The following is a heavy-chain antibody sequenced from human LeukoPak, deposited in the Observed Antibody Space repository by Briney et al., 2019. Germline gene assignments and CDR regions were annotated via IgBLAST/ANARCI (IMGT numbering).Heavy chain of an antibody. CDR1: GXSISSYY. V-gene: IGHV4-59*01. CDR2: IYYSGST. J-gene: IGHJ5*02. D-gene: IGHD3-10*01. CDR3: ARGPPGGQFDP. Sequence: PSETLSLTCTVSGXSISSYYWSWIRQPPGKGLEWIGYIYYSGSTNYNPSLKSRVTISVDTSNNQFSLKLSSVTAADTAVYYCARGPPGGQFDPWGQGNLVTVSS.